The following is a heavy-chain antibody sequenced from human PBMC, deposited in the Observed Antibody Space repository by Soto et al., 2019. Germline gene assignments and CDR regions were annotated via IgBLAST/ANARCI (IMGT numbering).Heavy chain of an antibody. CDR2: INHSRTT. CDR1: GGSFSGYY. D-gene: IGHD3-10*01. CDR3: ARVGSVSYYNWDY. Sequence: SETLSLTCAVYGGSFSGYYWSWIRQPPGKGLEWIGEINHSRTTNDNPSLKSRVTISVDTSKTQFSLKLSSVTAADTAVYYCARVGSVSYYNWDYWGQGTLVTVSS. V-gene: IGHV4-34*01. J-gene: IGHJ4*02.